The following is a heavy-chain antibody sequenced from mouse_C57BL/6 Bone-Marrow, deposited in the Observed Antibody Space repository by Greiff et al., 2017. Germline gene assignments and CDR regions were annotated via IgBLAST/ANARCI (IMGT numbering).Heavy chain of an antibody. V-gene: IGHV1-69*01. CDR1: GYTFTSYW. D-gene: IGHD1-1*01. CDR2: IDPSDSYT. CDR3: ALYYYGSSYKDYFDY. Sequence: QVQLQQPGAELVMPGASVKLSCKASGYTFTSYWLHWVKQRPGQGLEWIGEIDPSDSYTNYNQKFKGKSTLTVDKSSSPAYMQLSSLTSEDSAVYYCALYYYGSSYKDYFDYWGQGTTLTVSS. J-gene: IGHJ2*01.